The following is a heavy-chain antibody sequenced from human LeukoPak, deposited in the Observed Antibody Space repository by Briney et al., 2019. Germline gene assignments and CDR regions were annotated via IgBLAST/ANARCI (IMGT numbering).Heavy chain of an antibody. D-gene: IGHD3/OR15-3a*01. Sequence: ASVTVSCKASGYTFTGKFIHWVRQAPGQGLEWMGWIDPNSGGTDYAQKFRGRVTMTRDTSTSTAYMDLSSLISDDTAVYYCARDREGLAYFDYWGQGTLVTLSS. CDR1: GYTFTGKF. V-gene: IGHV1-2*02. CDR3: ARDREGLAYFDY. CDR2: IDPNSGGT. J-gene: IGHJ4*02.